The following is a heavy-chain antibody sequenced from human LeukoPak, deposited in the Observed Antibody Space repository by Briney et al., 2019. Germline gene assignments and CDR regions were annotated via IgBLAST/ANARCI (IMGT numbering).Heavy chain of an antibody. V-gene: IGHV3-7*01. J-gene: IGHJ4*02. Sequence: PGGSLRLSCAVSGFTFSSYWMSWVRQAPGKGLEWVANIKQDGSEKYYVDSVKGRFTISRDSAKNSLYLQMNSRRADDTAVYYCARNEGSRDGYNPDYWGQGTLVTVSS. CDR2: IKQDGSEK. D-gene: IGHD5-24*01. CDR3: ARNEGSRDGYNPDY. CDR1: GFTFSSYW.